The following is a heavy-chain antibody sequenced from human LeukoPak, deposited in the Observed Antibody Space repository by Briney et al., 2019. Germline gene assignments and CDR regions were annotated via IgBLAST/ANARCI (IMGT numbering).Heavy chain of an antibody. CDR2: INTDGSST. D-gene: IGHD3-10*01. J-gene: IGHJ3*02. V-gene: IGHV3-74*01. CDR1: GFTFSSYW. CDR3: ARGRIGSNAFDI. Sequence: GGSLRLSCAASGFTFSSYWMHWVRQAPGKGLVWVSRINTDGSSTTYADSVKGRFTISRDNAKSTLYLQMNSLRADDTAVYYCARGRIGSNAFDIWGQGTMVTVSS.